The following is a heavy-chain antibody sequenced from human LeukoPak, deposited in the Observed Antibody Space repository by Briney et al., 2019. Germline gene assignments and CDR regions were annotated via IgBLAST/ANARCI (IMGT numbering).Heavy chain of an antibody. Sequence: GGSLRLSCVASGFAVSSNHMNWVRQAPGKGLEWVSIIYIAGTTHYADSVKGRFTISRDNSINTVYLQMNSLRAEDTAVYYCARARSGSERKAYYWGQGTLVTVSS. CDR3: ARARSGSERKAYY. CDR1: GFAVSSNH. V-gene: IGHV3-53*01. D-gene: IGHD3-10*01. J-gene: IGHJ4*02. CDR2: IYIAGTT.